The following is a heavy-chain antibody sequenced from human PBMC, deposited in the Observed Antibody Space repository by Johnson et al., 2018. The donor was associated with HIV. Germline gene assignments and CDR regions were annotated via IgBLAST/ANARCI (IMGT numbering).Heavy chain of an antibody. CDR2: IKQDGSEK. D-gene: IGHD6-19*01. J-gene: IGHJ3*02. CDR1: GFTFSSYW. CDR3: ARGHGSGAVAVPDAFDI. V-gene: IGHV3-7*02. Sequence: VQLVESGGGVVQPGRSLRLSCVVSGFTFSSYWMSWVRQAPGKGLEWVANIKQDGSEKYYVDSVKGRFTISRDNAKKSLYLQMNSLRAEDTAVDYCARGHGSGAVAVPDAFDIWGQGTMVTVSS.